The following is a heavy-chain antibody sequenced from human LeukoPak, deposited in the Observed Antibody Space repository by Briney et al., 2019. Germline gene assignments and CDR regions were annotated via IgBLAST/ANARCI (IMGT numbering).Heavy chain of an antibody. J-gene: IGHJ4*02. D-gene: IGHD3-10*01. CDR3: ARVTMVRGVITKPY. V-gene: IGHV3-66*01. CDR1: GFTVSSNY. CDR2: IYSGGST. Sequence: QAGGSLRLSCAASGFTVSSNYMSWVRQAPGKGLEWVSVIYSGGSTYYADSVKGRFTLSRDNSKNTLYLQMNSLRAEDTAVYYCARVTMVRGVITKPYWGQGTLVTVSS.